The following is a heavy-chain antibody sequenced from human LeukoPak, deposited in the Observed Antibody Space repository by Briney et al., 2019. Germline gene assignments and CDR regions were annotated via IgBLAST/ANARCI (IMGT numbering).Heavy chain of an antibody. V-gene: IGHV3-7*01. D-gene: IGHD3-16*01. CDR2: IKQDGSET. Sequence: GGSLRLSCAASEFTFSHHWMTWVRQAPGKGLELVANIKQDGSETYYVDSVKGRFTISRDNAKKSLFLQMNNLRAEDTAVYYCARESTKTFGGVVVNWFDPWGQGTLVTVSS. J-gene: IGHJ5*02. CDR3: ARESTKTFGGVVVNWFDP. CDR1: EFTFSHHW.